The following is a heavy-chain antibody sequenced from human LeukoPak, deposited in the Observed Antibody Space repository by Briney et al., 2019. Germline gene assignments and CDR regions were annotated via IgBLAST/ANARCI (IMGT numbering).Heavy chain of an antibody. V-gene: IGHV4-59*01. J-gene: IGHJ4*02. CDR1: GGSISSYY. CDR2: IYYSGST. CDR3: ARGGGRWLPENDY. Sequence: SETLSLTCTVSGGSISSYYWSWIRQPPGKGLEWIGYIYYSGSTNYNPSLKSRVTISVDTSKNQFSLKPSSVTAADTAVYYCARGGGRWLPENDYWGQGPWSPSPQ. D-gene: IGHD5-24*01.